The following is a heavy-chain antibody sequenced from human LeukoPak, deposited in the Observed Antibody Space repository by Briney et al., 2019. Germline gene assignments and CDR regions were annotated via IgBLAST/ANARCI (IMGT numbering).Heavy chain of an antibody. CDR1: GGSFSGYY. CDR3: ARAEVGAYDY. D-gene: IGHD1-26*01. CDR2: INHSGST. J-gene: IGHJ4*02. V-gene: IGHV4-34*01. Sequence: SETLSLTCAVYGGSFSGYYWSWIRQPPGKWLEWIGEINHSGSTNCNPSIKSRVTISVDTSKNQSSLKLSSVTAADTAVYYCARAEVGAYDYWGQGTLVTVSS.